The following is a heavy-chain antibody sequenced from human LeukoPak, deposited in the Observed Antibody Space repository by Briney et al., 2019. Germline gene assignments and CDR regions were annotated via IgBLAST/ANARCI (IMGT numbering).Heavy chain of an antibody. Sequence: GGSLRLSCAASGFTFSSYSMNWVRQAPGKGLEWVSSISSSSSYIYYADSVKGRFTISRDNSKNMLYLQMNSLRAEDTAVYYCAKAVVGATNLVAFDIWGQGTMVTVSS. J-gene: IGHJ3*02. CDR2: ISSSSSYI. CDR3: AKAVVGATNLVAFDI. V-gene: IGHV3-21*04. CDR1: GFTFSSYS. D-gene: IGHD1-26*01.